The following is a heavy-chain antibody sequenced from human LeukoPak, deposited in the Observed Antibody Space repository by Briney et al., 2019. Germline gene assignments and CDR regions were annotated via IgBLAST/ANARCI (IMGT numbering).Heavy chain of an antibody. CDR3: ARGYVLDV. CDR2: IHDTGNS. D-gene: IGHD2-15*01. Sequence: PSQTLSLTCTVSGDSITSGGYFWSWIRHHPVKGLEWIGYIHDTGNSYYNPSLQSRVAISIDISRNQFSLKLSSVTAADTAVYYCARGYVLDVWGQGTTVTVSS. J-gene: IGHJ6*02. CDR1: GDSITSGGYF. V-gene: IGHV4-31*03.